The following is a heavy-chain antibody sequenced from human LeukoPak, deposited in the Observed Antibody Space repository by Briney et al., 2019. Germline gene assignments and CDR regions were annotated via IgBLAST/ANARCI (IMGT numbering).Heavy chain of an antibody. CDR1: GYSFTSYW. CDR3: ARGGDIVVVPALGPSSAFDI. V-gene: IGHV5-51*01. J-gene: IGHJ3*02. CDR2: IYPGDSDT. Sequence: GESLKISCKGSGYSFTSYWIGWVRQMPGKGLEWMGIIYPGDSDTRYSPSFQGQVTISADKSISTAYLQWSSLKASDTAMYYCARGGDIVVVPALGPSSAFDIWGQGTMVTVSS. D-gene: IGHD2-2*01.